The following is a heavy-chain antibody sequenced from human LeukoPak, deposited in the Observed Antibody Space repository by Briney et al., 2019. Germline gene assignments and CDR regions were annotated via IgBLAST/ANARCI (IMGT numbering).Heavy chain of an antibody. CDR3: VRGGRDGYTYIDF. Sequence: GGSLRLSCAASGFTVSSNYMSWVRQAPGKGLEWVSVLYSGGNTDYADSEKGRFTISRDNSKNTLYVQMNSLRVEDTAVYYCVRGGRDGYTYIDFWGQGTLVTVSS. J-gene: IGHJ4*02. V-gene: IGHV3-53*01. CDR1: GFTVSSNY. CDR2: LYSGGNT. D-gene: IGHD5-24*01.